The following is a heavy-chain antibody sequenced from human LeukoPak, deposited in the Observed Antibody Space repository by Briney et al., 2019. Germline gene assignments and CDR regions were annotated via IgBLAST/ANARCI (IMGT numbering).Heavy chain of an antibody. Sequence: GGSLRLSCAASGFTFSSYSMNWVRQAPGKGLEWVSSISSSSSYIYYADSVKGRFTISRDNAKNSLYLQMNSLRAEDTAVYYCARDSPADPGPVLRYFDWLKATTDAFDIWGQGTMVTVSS. CDR3: ARDSPADPGPVLRYFDWLKATTDAFDI. CDR2: ISSSSSYI. V-gene: IGHV3-21*01. J-gene: IGHJ3*02. CDR1: GFTFSSYS. D-gene: IGHD3-9*01.